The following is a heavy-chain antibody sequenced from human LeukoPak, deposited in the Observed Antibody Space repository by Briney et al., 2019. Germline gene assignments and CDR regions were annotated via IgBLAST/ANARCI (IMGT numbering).Heavy chain of an antibody. J-gene: IGHJ4*02. CDR3: AKDSSLVVITNALLQN. V-gene: IGHV3-30*18. CDR1: GFTFSSHG. CDR2: MSYDGSDK. D-gene: IGHD3-22*01. Sequence: GGSLRLSCAASGFTFSSHGMHWVRQAPGKGLEWVAVMSYDGSDKFYTDSVKGRFTISRDNSKNTLYLQMSSLRDEDTAVYYCAKDSSLVVITNALLQNWGQGTLVTVSS.